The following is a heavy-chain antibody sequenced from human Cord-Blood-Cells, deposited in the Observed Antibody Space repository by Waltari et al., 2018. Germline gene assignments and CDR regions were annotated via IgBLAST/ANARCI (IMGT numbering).Heavy chain of an antibody. J-gene: IGHJ3*02. CDR2: IYQSGST. CDR3: ARPLKLDAFDI. CDR1: GYSISSGYY. Sequence: QVQLQESGPGLVKPSETLSLTCTVSGYSISSGYYWGWIRQPPGKGLEWIGSIYQSGSTYYNPSLKGRVTISVDTSKNQFSLKLSSVTAADTAVYYCARPLKLDAFDIWGQGTMVTVSS. V-gene: IGHV4-38-2*02.